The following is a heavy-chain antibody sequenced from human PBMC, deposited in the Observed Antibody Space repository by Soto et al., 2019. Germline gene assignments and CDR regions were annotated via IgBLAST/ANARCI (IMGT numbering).Heavy chain of an antibody. V-gene: IGHV1-18*01. CDR2: ISAYNGNT. D-gene: IGHD3-22*01. Sequence: ASVKVSCKASGYTFTSYGISWVRQAPGQGLEWMGWISAYNGNTNYAQKLQGRVTITTDTSTSTAYMELRSLRSDDTAVYYCARVGDYYDSSGPEDWFDPWGQGTLVTVSS. CDR3: ARVGDYYDSSGPEDWFDP. CDR1: GYTFTSYG. J-gene: IGHJ5*01.